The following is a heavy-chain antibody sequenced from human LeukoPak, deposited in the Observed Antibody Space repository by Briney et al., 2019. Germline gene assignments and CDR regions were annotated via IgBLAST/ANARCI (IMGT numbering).Heavy chain of an antibody. D-gene: IGHD3-3*01. V-gene: IGHV3-66*01. J-gene: IGHJ4*02. CDR2: IFSGGST. CDR1: GFTLSSNY. CDR3: ARSDTIFALFDY. Sequence: PGGSLRLSCAASGFTLSSNYMTWVRQAPGKGLEWVSVIFSGGSTYYADSVKSRFTISRDNSKNTLYLQMSSLRAEDTAVYYCARSDTIFALFDYWGQGTLVTVSS.